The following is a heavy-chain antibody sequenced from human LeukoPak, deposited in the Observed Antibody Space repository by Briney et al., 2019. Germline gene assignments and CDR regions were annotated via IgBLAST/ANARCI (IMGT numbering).Heavy chain of an antibody. CDR2: ISSSSSYI. D-gene: IGHD3-22*01. J-gene: IGHJ4*02. V-gene: IGHV3-21*01. CDR3: ARDGLYYYDSSGGLDY. Sequence: PGGSLRLSCAASGFTFGSYWMTWVRQAPGKGLEWVSSISSSSSYIYYADSVKGRFTISRGNAKNSLYLQMNSLRAEDTAVYYCARDGLYYYDSSGGLDYWGQGTLVTVSS. CDR1: GFTFGSYW.